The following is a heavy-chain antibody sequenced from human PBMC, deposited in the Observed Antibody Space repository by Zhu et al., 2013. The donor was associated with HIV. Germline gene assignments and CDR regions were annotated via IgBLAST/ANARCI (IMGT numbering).Heavy chain of an antibody. V-gene: IGHV1-2*02. CDR1: GYTFTGYY. J-gene: IGHJ4*02. CDR2: INPNSGGT. CDR3: AVGYCSGGSCYAFDY. D-gene: IGHD2-15*01. Sequence: QVQLVQSGAEVKKPGASVKVSCKASGYTFTGYYMHWVRQAPGQGLEWMGWINPNSGGTNYAQKFQGRVTMTRDTSISTAYMELSRLRSDDTAVYYCAVGYCSGGSCYAFDYWGQGILVTVSS.